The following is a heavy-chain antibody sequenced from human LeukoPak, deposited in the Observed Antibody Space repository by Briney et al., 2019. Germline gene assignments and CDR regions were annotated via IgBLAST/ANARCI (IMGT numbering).Heavy chain of an antibody. CDR1: GYTFTSYY. CDR3: ARDADYYDSSGYKAYFDY. Sequence: ASVKVSCKASGYTFTSYYMHWVRQAPGQGLEWMGIINPSGGSTSYAQKFQGRVTMTRDTSTSTVYMELSSLRSEDTAVYYCARDADYYDSSGYKAYFDYWGQGTLVTVSS. CDR2: INPSGGST. D-gene: IGHD3-22*01. V-gene: IGHV1-46*01. J-gene: IGHJ4*02.